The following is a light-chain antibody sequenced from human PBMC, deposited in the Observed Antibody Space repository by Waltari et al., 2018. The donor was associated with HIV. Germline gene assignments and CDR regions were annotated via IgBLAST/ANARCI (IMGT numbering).Light chain of an antibody. J-gene: IGLJ2*01. CDR1: SSNIGTNY. V-gene: IGLV1-47*01. CDR3: GTWDTGLSVVV. Sequence: QSVLTQPPSASGTPGQRVTISCSGSSSNIGTNYVYWYHQLPGTAPKLLIYRNNQRPSGVPDRFSGSKSGTSASLGITGLQTGDEADYYCGTWDTGLSVVVFGGGTKLTVL. CDR2: RNN.